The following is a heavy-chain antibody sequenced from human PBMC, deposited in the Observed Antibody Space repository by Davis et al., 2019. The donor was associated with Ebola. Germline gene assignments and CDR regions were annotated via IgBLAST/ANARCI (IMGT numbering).Heavy chain of an antibody. Sequence: GGSLRLSCAASGFTVSSNYMSWVRQAPGKGLEWVANIKQDGSEKYYVDSVKGRFTISRDNAKNSLSLQMNGLRAEDTAVYYCARTYSRSWYGDFDYWGQGTLVTVSS. CDR1: GFTVSSNY. V-gene: IGHV3-7*01. J-gene: IGHJ4*02. CDR2: IKQDGSEK. CDR3: ARTYSRSWYGDFDY. D-gene: IGHD6-13*01.